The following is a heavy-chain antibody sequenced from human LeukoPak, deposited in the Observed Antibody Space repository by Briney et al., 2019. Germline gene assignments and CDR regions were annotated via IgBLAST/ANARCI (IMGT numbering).Heavy chain of an antibody. CDR3: ARGDGYCSGAACYSLY. CDR1: GFNVSSKY. J-gene: IGHJ4*02. V-gene: IGHV3-53*01. Sequence: GGSLRLSCAASGFNVSSKYMSWVRQAPGKGLEWVSAIYAGGGTYYADSVKGRFTISRDNSKNTLYLQMKSLRAEDTAVYYCARGDGYCSGAACYSLYWGLGTLVTVSS. D-gene: IGHD2-15*01. CDR2: IYAGGGT.